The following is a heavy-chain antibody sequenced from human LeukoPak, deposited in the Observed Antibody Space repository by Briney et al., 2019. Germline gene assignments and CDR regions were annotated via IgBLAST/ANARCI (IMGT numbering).Heavy chain of an antibody. J-gene: IGHJ5*02. CDR1: GFTFNNFA. Sequence: TGGSLRLSCAASGFTFNNFAMSWVRQAPGKGLDWVAFIRYDGSNKYYADSVKGRFTISRDNSKNTLYLQMNSLRAEDTAVYYCAKDYSKTSYYGSGTYYRPNWFDPWGQGTLVTVSS. CDR3: AKDYSKTSYYGSGTYYRPNWFDP. V-gene: IGHV3-30*02. D-gene: IGHD3-10*01. CDR2: IRYDGSNK.